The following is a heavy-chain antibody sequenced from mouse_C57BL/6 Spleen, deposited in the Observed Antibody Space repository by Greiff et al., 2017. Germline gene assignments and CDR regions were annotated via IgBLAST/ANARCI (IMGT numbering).Heavy chain of an antibody. CDR2: IDPNSGGT. CDR1: GYTFTSYW. V-gene: IGHV1-72*01. Sequence: QVQLKESGAELVKPGASVKLSCKASGYTFTSYWMHWVKQRPGRGLEWIGRIDPNSGGTKYNEKFKSKATLTVDKPSSTAYMQLSSLTSEDSAVYYCAIQDSSGYYFDYWGQGTTLTVSS. J-gene: IGHJ2*01. D-gene: IGHD3-2*02. CDR3: AIQDSSGYYFDY.